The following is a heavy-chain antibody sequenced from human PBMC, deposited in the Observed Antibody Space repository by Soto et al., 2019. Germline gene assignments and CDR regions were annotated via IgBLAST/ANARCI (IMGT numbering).Heavy chain of an antibody. Sequence: ASVKVSCKASGYTFTSYGISWVRQAPGQGLEWMGWICAYNGNTNYAQKLQGRVTMTTDTSTSTAYMELRSLRSDDTAVYYCARRGDYDFWSGYSSYYYYYMDVWGKGTTVTVSS. D-gene: IGHD3-3*01. CDR1: GYTFTSYG. J-gene: IGHJ6*03. V-gene: IGHV1-18*01. CDR3: ARRGDYDFWSGYSSYYYYYMDV. CDR2: ICAYNGNT.